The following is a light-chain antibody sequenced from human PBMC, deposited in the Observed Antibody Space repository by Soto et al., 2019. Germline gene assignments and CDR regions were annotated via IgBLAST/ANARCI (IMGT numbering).Light chain of an antibody. CDR3: QQYGRSPPFT. CDR2: GAS. CDR1: QTVSSTY. V-gene: IGKV3-20*01. J-gene: IGKJ2*01. Sequence: EIVLTQSPGTLSLSPGERATLSCRASQTVSSTYIAWYQQSPGQPPRLLIYGASSRATGIPDRFSGSGSGTDFTLTISRLEPEDFAVYFWQQYGRSPPFTFGQGTKVEIK.